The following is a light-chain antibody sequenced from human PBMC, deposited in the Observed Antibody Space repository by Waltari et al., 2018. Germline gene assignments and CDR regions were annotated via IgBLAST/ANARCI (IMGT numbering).Light chain of an antibody. V-gene: IGKV3-20*01. CDR1: QGGSRA. CDR3: QHYVRLPAT. Sequence: IVLTTSPGRLSSSPGERVTLSCRASQGGSRALAWYQQKPGQAPRLLIFCASNRATGIPDRFSGSGSETDFSLTISRLEPEDFAVYYCQHYVRLPATFGRGTKVEIK. CDR2: CAS. J-gene: IGKJ1*01.